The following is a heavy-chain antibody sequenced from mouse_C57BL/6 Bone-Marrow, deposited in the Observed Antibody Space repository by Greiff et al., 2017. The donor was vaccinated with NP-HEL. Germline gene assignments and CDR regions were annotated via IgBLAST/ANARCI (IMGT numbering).Heavy chain of an antibody. V-gene: IGHV1-19*01. Sequence: EVQLQQSGPVLVKPGASVKMSCKASGYTFTDYYMNWVKQSHGKSLEWIGVINPYNGGTSYNQKFKGKATLTVDKSSSTAYMELNSLTSEDSAVYYCARPYYSNWYWYFDVWGTGTTVTVSS. CDR2: INPYNGGT. J-gene: IGHJ1*03. D-gene: IGHD2-5*01. CDR1: GYTFTDYY. CDR3: ARPYYSNWYWYFDV.